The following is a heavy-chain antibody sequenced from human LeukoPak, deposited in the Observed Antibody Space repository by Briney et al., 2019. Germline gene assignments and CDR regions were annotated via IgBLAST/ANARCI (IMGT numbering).Heavy chain of an antibody. J-gene: IGHJ5*02. Sequence: ASVKVSCKASGYTFTDYAMHWVRQAPGQRLEWMGWINTGNGNTRYSEKFQGRVTITMDPSASTAYMELSSLRSEDTAVYYCARDRVVGLAPFDPWGQGTLVTVSS. CDR2: INTGNGNT. CDR3: ARDRVVGLAPFDP. CDR1: GYTFTDYA. V-gene: IGHV1-3*04. D-gene: IGHD2-15*01.